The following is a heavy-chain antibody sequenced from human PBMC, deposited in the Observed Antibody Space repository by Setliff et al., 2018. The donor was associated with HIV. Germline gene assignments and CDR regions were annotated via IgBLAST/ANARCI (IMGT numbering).Heavy chain of an antibody. D-gene: IGHD6-19*01. CDR2: ISGSAGTT. V-gene: IGHV3-23*01. J-gene: IGHJ1*01. CDR1: GFTFSNYA. CDR3: AGESSIAVAEYFQH. Sequence: GGSLRLSCAASGFTFSNYAMSWVRQAPGKGLEWVSGISGSAGTTYYADSGKGRFTISRDNSKNTLYLQMNSLRAEDTAVYYCAGESSIAVAEYFQHWGQGTLVTVSS.